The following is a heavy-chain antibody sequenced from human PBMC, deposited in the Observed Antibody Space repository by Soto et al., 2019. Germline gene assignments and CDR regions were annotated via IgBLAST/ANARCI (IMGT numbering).Heavy chain of an antibody. CDR1: GFTFDDYA. J-gene: IGHJ5*02. CDR3: AKEGYSYGYWENWFDP. Sequence: PGGSLRLSCAASGFTFDDYAMHWVRQAPGKVLELVSGISWNSGSIGYADSVKGRFTISRDNAKNSLYLQMNSLRAEDTALYYCAKEGYSYGYWENWFDPWGQGTLVTVSS. CDR2: ISWNSGSI. D-gene: IGHD5-18*01. V-gene: IGHV3-9*01.